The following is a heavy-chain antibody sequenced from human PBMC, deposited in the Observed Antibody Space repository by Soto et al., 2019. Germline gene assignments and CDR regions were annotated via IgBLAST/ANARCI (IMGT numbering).Heavy chain of an antibody. CDR1: GFTSTNAW. CDR3: TTRWRGPFDY. Sequence: EVQLVESGGGLVKPGGSLRLSCAASGFTSTNAWMNWVRQAPGQGLEWVGRLKGKNEGGTTDYAAPVNGRFIISRDYAKNAQYLQMNSLKTAAPAVYYCTTRWRGPFDYWGQGALVTVSS. D-gene: IGHD2-15*01. V-gene: IGHV3-15*07. CDR2: LKGKNEGGTT. J-gene: IGHJ4*02.